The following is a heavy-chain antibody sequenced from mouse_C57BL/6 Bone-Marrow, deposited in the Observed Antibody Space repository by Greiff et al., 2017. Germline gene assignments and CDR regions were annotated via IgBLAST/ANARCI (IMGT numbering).Heavy chain of an antibody. V-gene: IGHV1-81*01. Sequence: QVQLQQSGAELARPGASVKLSCKASGYTFTSYGISWVKQRTGQGLEWIGEIYPRSGNTYYNEKFKGKATLTADKSSSTAYMELRSLTSEDSAVYVCARENYDYDAFAYWGQGTLVTVSA. J-gene: IGHJ3*01. CDR3: ARENYDYDAFAY. CDR1: GYTFTSYG. D-gene: IGHD2-4*01. CDR2: IYPRSGNT.